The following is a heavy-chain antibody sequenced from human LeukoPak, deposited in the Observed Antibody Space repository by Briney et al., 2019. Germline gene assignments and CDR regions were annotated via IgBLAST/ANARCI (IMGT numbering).Heavy chain of an antibody. J-gene: IGHJ6*02. CDR1: GFTFSSYA. CDR2: ISYDGSNK. Sequence: GRSLRLSCAASGFTFSSYAMHWVRQAPGKGLEWVAVISYDGSNKYYADSVKGRFTISRDNSKNTLYLQMNNLRAEDTAVYYCARDKSGMDVWGQGTTVTVSS. V-gene: IGHV3-30-3*01. CDR3: ARDKSGMDV.